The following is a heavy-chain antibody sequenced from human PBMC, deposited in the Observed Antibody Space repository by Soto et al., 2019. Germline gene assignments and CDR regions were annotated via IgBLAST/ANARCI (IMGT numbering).Heavy chain of an antibody. V-gene: IGHV1-69*13. CDR3: AGRQDNLRLGVLSLTEPACYFYL. CDR1: GGTFSSYA. Sequence: SVKVSCKASGGTFSSYAISWVRQAPGQGLEWMGGIIPIFGTANYAQKFQGRVTITADESTSTAYMELSSLRPEDTAVYYCAGRQDNLRLGVLSLTEPACYFYLRGRGTLLPVSS. J-gene: IGHJ2*01. CDR2: IIPIFGTA. D-gene: IGHD3-16*02.